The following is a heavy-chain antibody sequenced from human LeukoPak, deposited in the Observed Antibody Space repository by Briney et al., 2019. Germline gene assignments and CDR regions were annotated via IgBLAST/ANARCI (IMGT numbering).Heavy chain of an antibody. V-gene: IGHV3-21*01. CDR2: ISSSSSYI. CDR3: ARRDYSNLYNWFDP. D-gene: IGHD4-11*01. Sequence: GSLRLSCAASGFTFSSYSMNWVRQAPGKGLEWVSSISSSSSYIYYADSVKGRFTISRDNAKNSLYLQMNSLRAEDTAVYYCARRDYSNLYNWFDPWGQGTLVTVSS. CDR1: GFTFSSYS. J-gene: IGHJ5*02.